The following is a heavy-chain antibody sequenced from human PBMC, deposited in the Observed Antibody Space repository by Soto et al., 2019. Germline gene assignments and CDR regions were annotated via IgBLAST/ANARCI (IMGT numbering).Heavy chain of an antibody. CDR2: INAGNGNT. V-gene: IGHV1-3*01. CDR1: GYTFTSYA. D-gene: IGHD2-15*01. CDR3: ARAGGGSWYGWFDP. J-gene: IGHJ5*02. Sequence: VASVKVSCKASGYTFTSYAMHWVRQAPGQRLEWMGWINAGNGNTKYSQKFQGRVTITRDTSASTAYMELSSLRSEDTAVYYCARAGGGSWYGWFDPWGQGTLVTVSS.